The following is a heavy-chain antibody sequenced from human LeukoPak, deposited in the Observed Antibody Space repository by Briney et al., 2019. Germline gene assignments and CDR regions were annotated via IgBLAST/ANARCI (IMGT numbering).Heavy chain of an antibody. D-gene: IGHD7-27*01. J-gene: IGHJ5*02. CDR3: ASLGTLRS. CDR2: ISYSGTN. Sequence: KPSETLSLTCVVSGSSISSTYYWGWIRQSPGKGLEWIGSISYSGTNYNNPSLKSRVSISIDTSKNQFSVKLTSVSAADTAMYYCASLGTLRSWGQGTLVTVSS. CDR1: GSSISSTYY. V-gene: IGHV4-38-2*01.